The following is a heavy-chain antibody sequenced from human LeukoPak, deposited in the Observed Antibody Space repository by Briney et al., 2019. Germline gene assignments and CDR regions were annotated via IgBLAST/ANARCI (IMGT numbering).Heavy chain of an antibody. D-gene: IGHD2-2*01. Sequence: SETLSLTCTVSGGSISSYYWSWIRQPSGKGLEWIGYIYYSGSTNYNPSLKSRVTISVDTSKNQFSLKLSSVIAADTAVYYCARTTEGYCSSASCFGFSYSYYMDVWGKGTTVTISS. CDR1: GGSISSYY. CDR3: ARTTEGYCSSASCFGFSYSYYMDV. CDR2: IYYSGST. V-gene: IGHV4-59*01. J-gene: IGHJ6*03.